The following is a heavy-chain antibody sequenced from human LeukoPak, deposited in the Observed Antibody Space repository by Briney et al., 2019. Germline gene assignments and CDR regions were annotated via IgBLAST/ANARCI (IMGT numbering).Heavy chain of an antibody. V-gene: IGHV1-8*01. CDR3: ARGENFRSTDDVIDY. CDR1: GYTFTSYD. D-gene: IGHD4-11*01. Sequence: AASVKVSCKASGYTFTSYDINWVRQATGQGREWMGWMNPNSGNTGYAQKFQGRVTMTRNTSISTAYMELSSLRSEDTAVYYCARGENFRSTDDVIDYWGQGTLVTVSS. J-gene: IGHJ4*02. CDR2: MNPNSGNT.